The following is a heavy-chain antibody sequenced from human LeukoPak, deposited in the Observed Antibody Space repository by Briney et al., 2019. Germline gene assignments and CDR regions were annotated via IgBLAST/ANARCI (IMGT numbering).Heavy chain of an antibody. D-gene: IGHD3-3*01. J-gene: IGHJ4*02. CDR1: GFTFSSYW. CDR2: IKQDGSEK. CDR3: ARGYRGITIFGVVTRPFDY. V-gene: IGHV3-7*01. Sequence: PGGSRRLSCAASGFTFSSYWMSWVRQAPGKGLEWVANIKQDGSEKYYVDSVKGRFTISRDNAKNSLYLQMNSLRAEDTAVYYCARGYRGITIFGVVTRPFDYWGQGTLVTVSP.